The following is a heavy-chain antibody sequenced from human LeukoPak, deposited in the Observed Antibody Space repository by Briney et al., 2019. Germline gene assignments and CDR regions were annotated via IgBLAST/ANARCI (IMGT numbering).Heavy chain of an antibody. V-gene: IGHV3-30*03. J-gene: IGHJ4*02. D-gene: IGHD3-10*01. Sequence: GRSLRLSSVGSGFTFTSYGMHWVRPAPGKGLEWVAVISYDGSNKYYADSVKGRFTISRDNSKNTLYLQLTSLRAEDTDVYYCARGLNCGSGSTLEGYWGQGTLVTVSS. CDR2: ISYDGSNK. CDR3: ARGLNCGSGSTLEGY. CDR1: GFTFTSYG.